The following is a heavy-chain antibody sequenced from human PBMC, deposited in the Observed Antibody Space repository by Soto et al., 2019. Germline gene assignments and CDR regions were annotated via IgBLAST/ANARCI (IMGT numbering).Heavy chain of an antibody. CDR2: IVVGSGNT. CDR3: AEPRRVGDSSGYFGY. CDR1: GFTFTSSA. D-gene: IGHD3-22*01. V-gene: IGHV1-58*01. J-gene: IGHJ4*02. Sequence: ASVKVSCKASGFTFTSSAVQWVRQARGQRLEWIGWIVVGSGNTNYAQKFQERVTITRDMSTSTAYMELSSLRSEDTAVYYCAEPRRVGDSSGYFGYWGQGTLVTVSS.